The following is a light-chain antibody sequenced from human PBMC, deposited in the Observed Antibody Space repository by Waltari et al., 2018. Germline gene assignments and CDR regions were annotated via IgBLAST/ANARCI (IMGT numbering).Light chain of an antibody. CDR1: QGISSS. V-gene: IGKV1-9*01. J-gene: IGKJ3*01. CDR3: QQLNSYPLT. Sequence: DIQLTQSPSFLSASVGDRVTITCRASQGISSSLAWYQQKPGKAPELLIYAASTLQSGVPSRFSSGGSRTEFTLTISSLQPEDFATYYCQQLNSYPLTFGPGTKVDVK. CDR2: AAS.